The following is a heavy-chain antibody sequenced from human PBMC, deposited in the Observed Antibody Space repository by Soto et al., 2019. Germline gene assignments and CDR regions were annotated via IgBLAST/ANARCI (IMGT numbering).Heavy chain of an antibody. Sequence: LRLSCAASGFICTSYDMSWVRQAPGKGLEWVSTILVGGSTHYEDSVKGRFTISRDGSKNTVYLQMNSLTAGDTAVHYCAKATATGGGAFEICGQGTMVTVSS. CDR2: ILVGGST. V-gene: IGHV3-23*01. CDR1: GFICTSYD. CDR3: AKATATGGGAFEI. D-gene: IGHD2-8*02. J-gene: IGHJ3*02.